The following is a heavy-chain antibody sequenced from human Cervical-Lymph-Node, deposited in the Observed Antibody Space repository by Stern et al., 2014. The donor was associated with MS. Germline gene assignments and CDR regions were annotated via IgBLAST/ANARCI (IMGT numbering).Heavy chain of an antibody. CDR1: GITFSHFA. D-gene: IGHD3-3*01. J-gene: IGHJ5*02. Sequence: QLVQSGPEVKKPGTSVKVSCKASGITFSHFAIQWLRQAPGQRPEWLGWVVVFNGDVNYAPRFQERVTITRDMSTSTVYMELRSLRSEDTAIYYCASERYTYYDDQRPPGGFDPWGQGTLVTVSS. CDR3: ASERYTYYDDQRPPGGFDP. CDR2: VVVFNGDV. V-gene: IGHV1-58*02.